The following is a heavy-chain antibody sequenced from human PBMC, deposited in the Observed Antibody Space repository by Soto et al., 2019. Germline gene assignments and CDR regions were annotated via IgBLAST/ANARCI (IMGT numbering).Heavy chain of an antibody. D-gene: IGHD5-12*01. CDR1: GFTFIEYY. V-gene: IGHV3-11*01. Sequence: GGSLRLSCAASGFTFIEYYMSWIRQAPGKGLEWVSYISSSGSTIYYADSVKGRFTISRDNAKNSLYLQMNSLRAEDTAVYYCARTGYVPNDAFDIWGQGTMVTVSS. J-gene: IGHJ3*02. CDR3: ARTGYVPNDAFDI. CDR2: ISSSGSTI.